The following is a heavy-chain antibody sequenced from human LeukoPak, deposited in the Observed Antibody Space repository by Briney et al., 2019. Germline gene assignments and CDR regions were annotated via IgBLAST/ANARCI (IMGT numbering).Heavy chain of an antibody. V-gene: IGHV1-69*06. CDR2: IIPIFGTA. J-gene: IGHJ2*01. CDR1: GDTFSSYA. D-gene: IGHD6-25*01. CDR3: AREGGDSRLTPKGYWYFDL. Sequence: ASVKVSCKASGDTFSSYAISWVRQAPGQGLEWMGGIIPIFGTANYAQKFQGRVTITADKSTGTAYMELSSLRSEDTAVYYCAREGGDSRLTPKGYWYFDLWGRGTLVTVSS.